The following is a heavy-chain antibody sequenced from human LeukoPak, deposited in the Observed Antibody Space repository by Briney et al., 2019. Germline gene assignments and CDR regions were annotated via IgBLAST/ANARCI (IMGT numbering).Heavy chain of an antibody. CDR2: IWYDGSNK. D-gene: IGHD2-15*01. Sequence: GRSLRLSCVASGFTFSSYGMHWVRQAPGKGLEWVAVIWYDGSNKYYADSVKGRFTISRDNSKNTLYLQMNSLRAEDTAVYYCARERIVVVVAADYYFDYWGQGTLVTVSS. J-gene: IGHJ4*02. V-gene: IGHV3-33*01. CDR1: GFTFSSYG. CDR3: ARERIVVVVAADYYFDY.